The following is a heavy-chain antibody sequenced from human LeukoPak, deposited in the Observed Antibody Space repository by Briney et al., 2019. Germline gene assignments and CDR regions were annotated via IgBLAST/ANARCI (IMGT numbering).Heavy chain of an antibody. J-gene: IGHJ5*02. CDR3: ARGPRTGQPKPGPWFDP. CDR1: GYTFTGYY. D-gene: IGHD2-8*02. V-gene: IGHV1-2*04. Sequence: GASVKVSCKASGYTFTGYYMHWVRQAPGQGLEWMGWINPNSGGTNYAQKFQGWVTMTRDTSISTAYMELSRLRSDDTAVYYCARGPRTGQPKPGPWFDPWGQGTLVTVSS. CDR2: INPNSGGT.